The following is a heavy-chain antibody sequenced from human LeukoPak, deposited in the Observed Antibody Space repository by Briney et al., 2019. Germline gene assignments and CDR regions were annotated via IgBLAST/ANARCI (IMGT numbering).Heavy chain of an antibody. CDR2: IHRNGGST. V-gene: IGHV3-20*01. J-gene: IGHJ4*02. D-gene: IGHD3-10*01. Sequence: PGGSLRLSCAASGITSDDCGMSWVRQAPGKGLEWVSGIHRNGGSTAYADSVKGRFTISRDTAKNSLYLQMNSLRAEDTALYHCARGNSNFDYWGQGTLVTVSS. CDR1: GITSDDCG. CDR3: ARGNSNFDY.